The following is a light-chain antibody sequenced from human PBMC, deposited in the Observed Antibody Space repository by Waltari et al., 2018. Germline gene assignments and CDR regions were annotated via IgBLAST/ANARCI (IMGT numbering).Light chain of an antibody. CDR2: WAS. CDR1: QNILYSSNNKNY. J-gene: IGKJ1*01. V-gene: IGKV4-1*01. Sequence: DIVMTQSPDSLAVSLGERATINCKSSQNILYSSNNKNYLAWYQLKPGQAPKLLFYWASTRESGVPDRFSGSGSGTEFTLTINSPQAEDVAVYYCQQHYSTPRTFGQGTKVEIK. CDR3: QQHYSTPRT.